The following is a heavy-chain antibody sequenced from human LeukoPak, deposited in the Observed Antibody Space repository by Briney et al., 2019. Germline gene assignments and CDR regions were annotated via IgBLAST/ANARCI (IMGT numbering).Heavy chain of an antibody. CDR1: GYTFTSYY. V-gene: IGHV1-46*01. CDR3: ARSYGGGYDMLNSYYFDY. J-gene: IGHJ4*02. D-gene: IGHD5-12*01. Sequence: RASVKVSCRASGYTFTSYYMHWVRQAPGQGLEWMGIINPSGGSTSYAQKFQGRATMTRDTSTSTVYMELSSLRSEDTAVYYCARSYGGGYDMLNSYYFDYWGQGTLVTVSS. CDR2: INPSGGST.